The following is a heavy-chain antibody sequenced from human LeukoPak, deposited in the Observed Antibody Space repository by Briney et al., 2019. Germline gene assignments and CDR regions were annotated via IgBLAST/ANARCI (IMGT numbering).Heavy chain of an antibody. V-gene: IGHV3-23*01. CDR3: AKGSSGYSHPDY. D-gene: IGHD3-22*01. J-gene: IGHJ4*02. Sequence: GGSLRLSCAASGFTFSSYAMSWVRQAPGKGLGWVSAISGSGGSTYYADSVKGRFTISRDNSKNTLYLQMNSLRAEDTAVYYCAKGSSGYSHPDYWGQGTLVTVSS. CDR2: ISGSGGST. CDR1: GFTFSSYA.